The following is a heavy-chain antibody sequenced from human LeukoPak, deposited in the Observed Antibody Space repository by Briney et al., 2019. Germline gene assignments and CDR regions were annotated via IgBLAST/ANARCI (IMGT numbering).Heavy chain of an antibody. J-gene: IGHJ4*02. Sequence: ASVKVSCKVSGYTLTELSMHWVRQAPGKGLEWMGGFDPEDGETIYAQKFQGRVTMTEDTSTDTAYMELSSLRPEDTAVYYCATDRYCSGGSCYSTPDYWGQGTLVTVSS. D-gene: IGHD2-15*01. V-gene: IGHV1-24*01. CDR3: ATDRYCSGGSCYSTPDY. CDR1: GYTLTELS. CDR2: FDPEDGET.